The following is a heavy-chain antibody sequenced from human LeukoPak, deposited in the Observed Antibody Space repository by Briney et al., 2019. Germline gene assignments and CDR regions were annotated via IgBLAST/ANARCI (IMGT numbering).Heavy chain of an antibody. CDR2: INPNSGGT. J-gene: IGHJ4*02. CDR1: GYTFTGYY. CDR3: ARECSGGSCFDY. V-gene: IGHV1-2*02. D-gene: IGHD2-15*01. Sequence: ASVKVSCKASGYTFTGYYMHWVRQAPGQGLEWRGWINPNSGGTNYAQKFQGRVTMTRDTSISTAYMELSRLRSDDTAVYYCARECSGGSCFDYWGQGTLVTVSS.